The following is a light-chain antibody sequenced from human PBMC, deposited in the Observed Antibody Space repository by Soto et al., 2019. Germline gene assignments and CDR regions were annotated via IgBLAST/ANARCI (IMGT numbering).Light chain of an antibody. Sequence: EIVMTQSPATLSVSPGERATLSCRASQSVSSNLAWYKQKPGQAPRLLIYGASTGATGIPARFSGSGSGTEFTLTISSLQSEDFAVYYCQQYNNWPPYTFGQGTKLEIK. CDR1: QSVSSN. V-gene: IGKV3-15*01. J-gene: IGKJ2*01. CDR3: QQYNNWPPYT. CDR2: GAS.